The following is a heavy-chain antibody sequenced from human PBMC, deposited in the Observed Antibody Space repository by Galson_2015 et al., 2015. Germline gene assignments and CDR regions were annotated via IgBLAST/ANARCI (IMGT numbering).Heavy chain of an antibody. J-gene: IGHJ4*02. Sequence: SLRLSCAASGFTFSSDWMHWVRQAPGKGLVWVSRISSDGSSITYADSVKGRFTISRDNAKNTLYLQMNSLRADDTAVYYCARDPPRDSSVGFDYWGQGTLVTVSS. V-gene: IGHV3-74*03. CDR1: GFTFSSDW. CDR3: ARDPPRDSSVGFDY. CDR2: ISSDGSSI. D-gene: IGHD5-18*01.